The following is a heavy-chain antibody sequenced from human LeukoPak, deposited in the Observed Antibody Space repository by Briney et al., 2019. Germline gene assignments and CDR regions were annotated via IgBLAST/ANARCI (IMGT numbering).Heavy chain of an antibody. CDR3: AREGSYKDNLDM. Sequence: PGGSLRLSCAASGFTFRIYWMSWVRQAPGKGLEWVAKINQDGSERYYVDAVKGRFTISRDNAKNSLYLQINSLRAGDTAVYYCAREGSYKDNLDMWGQGTMVTVSS. D-gene: IGHD3-10*01. J-gene: IGHJ3*02. V-gene: IGHV3-7*01. CDR1: GFTFRIYW. CDR2: INQDGSER.